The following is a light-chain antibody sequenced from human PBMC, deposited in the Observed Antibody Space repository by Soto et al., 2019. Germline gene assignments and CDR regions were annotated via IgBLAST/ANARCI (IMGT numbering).Light chain of an antibody. CDR3: QTWDTVVV. CDR1: RGHSDYG. Sequence: QLVLTQSPSASASLGASVKLTCTLSRGHSDYGIAWHQQQPDKGPRYLMKLNRDGSHNKGDGIPDRFSGSNSGAERYLIISSLQSDDEADYYCQTWDTVVVFGGGTKLTVL. CDR2: LNRDGSH. J-gene: IGLJ2*01. V-gene: IGLV4-69*01.